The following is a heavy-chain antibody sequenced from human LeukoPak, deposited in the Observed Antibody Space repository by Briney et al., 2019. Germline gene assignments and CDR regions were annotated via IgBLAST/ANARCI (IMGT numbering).Heavy chain of an antibody. CDR3: AKAADYYYDSSGYYPEALYYFDY. J-gene: IGHJ4*02. D-gene: IGHD3-22*01. CDR2: ISGSIGIA. V-gene: IGHV3-23*01. CDR1: GVTFSSDT. Sequence: RGSLRLSCAASGVTFSSDTVSWGRQAPGKGLEWGSAISGSIGIAYYAESVKGRFTISRDNSKNTLYLQMNSLRAEDTAVYYCAKAADYYYDSSGYYPEALYYFDYWGQGTLVTVSS.